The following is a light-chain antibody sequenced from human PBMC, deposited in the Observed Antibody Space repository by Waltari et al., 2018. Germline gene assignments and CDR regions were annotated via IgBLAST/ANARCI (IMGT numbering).Light chain of an antibody. V-gene: IGLV1-40*01. CDR2: VNR. J-gene: IGLJ2*01. CDR1: SSNIRAGYD. CDR3: QSYDSSLSGRV. Sequence: QSVLTQPPSVSGAPGQRVTISCTGSSSNIRAGYDDNWYQQLPRTAPKLLIYVNRNRPSGVPDRFSGSRSGTSASLAITGLRAEDEADYYCQSYDSSLSGRVFGGGTRVTVL.